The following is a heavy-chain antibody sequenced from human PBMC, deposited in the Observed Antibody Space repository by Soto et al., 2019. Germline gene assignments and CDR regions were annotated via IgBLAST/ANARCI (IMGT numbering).Heavy chain of an antibody. Sequence: QVQLVESGGGVVQPGRSLRLSCVASGFTFGTYAIHWVRQAPGKGLQWVALISYEGSNTYYADSVKGRFTVSRDNSKNPLYLQMNSLRPEDTGVYYCARVTPGNNLYYFSGMDVWGQGTSVTVSS. J-gene: IGHJ6*02. CDR2: ISYEGSNT. CDR3: ARVTPGNNLYYFSGMDV. D-gene: IGHD1-1*01. CDR1: GFTFGTYA. V-gene: IGHV3-30-3*01.